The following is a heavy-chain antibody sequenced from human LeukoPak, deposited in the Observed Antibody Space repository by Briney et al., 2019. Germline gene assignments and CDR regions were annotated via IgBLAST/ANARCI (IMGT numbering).Heavy chain of an antibody. CDR3: ARTSYVWGRYRSDDAFDI. CDR1: GYTFTSYG. V-gene: IGHV1-18*01. Sequence: GASVKVSCKASGYTFTSYGISWVRQAPGQGLEWMGWISAYNGDTNYAQKLQGRVTMTTDTSTSTAYMELRSLRSDDTAVYYCARTSYVWGRYRSDDAFDIWGQGTMVTVSS. J-gene: IGHJ3*02. D-gene: IGHD3-16*02. CDR2: ISAYNGDT.